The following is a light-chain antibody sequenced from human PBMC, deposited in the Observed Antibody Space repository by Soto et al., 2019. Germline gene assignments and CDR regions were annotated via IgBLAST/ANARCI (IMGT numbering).Light chain of an antibody. CDR2: DVS. CDR3: SSYITSDIVV. V-gene: IGLV2-14*03. J-gene: IGLJ2*01. Sequence: QSALAQPASVSGSRGQSITFSCTGTSGDLPGANPVSWYQQHPGKAPMLIIYDVSKRPSGVSDRFSGSKSGNTASLTISGLQAEDEADYYCSSYITSDIVVFGRGTKLTVL. CDR1: SGDLPGANP.